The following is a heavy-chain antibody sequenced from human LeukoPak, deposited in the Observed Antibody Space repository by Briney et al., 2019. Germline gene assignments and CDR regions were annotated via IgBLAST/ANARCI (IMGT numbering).Heavy chain of an antibody. Sequence: SETLSLTCAVYGGSFSGYYWSWIRQPPGKGLEWIGEINHSGSTNYNPSLKSRVTISVDTSKNQFSLKLSSVTAADTAVYYCARRGDSSGYLVDYWGQGTLVTVSS. D-gene: IGHD3-22*01. CDR3: ARRGDSSGYLVDY. V-gene: IGHV4-34*01. CDR2: INHSGST. CDR1: GGSFSGYY. J-gene: IGHJ4*02.